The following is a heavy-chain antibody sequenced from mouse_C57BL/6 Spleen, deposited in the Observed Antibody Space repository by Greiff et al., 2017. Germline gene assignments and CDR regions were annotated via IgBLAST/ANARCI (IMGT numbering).Heavy chain of an antibody. J-gene: IGHJ3*01. V-gene: IGHV1-50*01. CDR1: GYTFTSYW. Sequence: QVQLQQPGAELVKPGASVKLSCKASGYTFTSYWMQWVKQRPGQGLEWIGEIDPSDSYTNYNQKFKGKATLTVDTSSSTAYMQLSSLTSEDSAVYYCARYFYWGQGTLVTVSA. CDR2: IDPSDSYT. CDR3: ARYFY.